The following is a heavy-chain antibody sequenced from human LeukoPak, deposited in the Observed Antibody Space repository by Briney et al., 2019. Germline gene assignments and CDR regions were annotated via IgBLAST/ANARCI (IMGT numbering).Heavy chain of an antibody. CDR3: ARGLVVPAAIMIKYNWFDP. D-gene: IGHD2-2*01. Sequence: GASVKVSCKASGYTFTGYYMHWVRQAPGQGLEWMGWINPNSGGTNYAQKFQGRVTMTRDTSISTAYMELSRLRSDDTAVYYCARGLVVPAAIMIKYNWFDPWGQGNLVTVSS. J-gene: IGHJ5*02. CDR2: INPNSGGT. CDR1: GYTFTGYY. V-gene: IGHV1-2*02.